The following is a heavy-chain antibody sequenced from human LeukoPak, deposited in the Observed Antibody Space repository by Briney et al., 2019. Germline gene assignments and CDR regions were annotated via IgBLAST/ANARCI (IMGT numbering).Heavy chain of an antibody. D-gene: IGHD5-24*01. CDR3: ARDERSIQFNF. Sequence: GGTLRLSCSASGFTFTTYGMNWVRQAPGKGLEWVSGIGGSGTRTYYADSVKGRFTISRDNSKNTMYLHMNSLRAEDTALYFCARDERSIQFNFWGQGTLVTVSS. CDR1: GFTFTTYG. CDR2: IGGSGTRT. J-gene: IGHJ4*02. V-gene: IGHV3-23*01.